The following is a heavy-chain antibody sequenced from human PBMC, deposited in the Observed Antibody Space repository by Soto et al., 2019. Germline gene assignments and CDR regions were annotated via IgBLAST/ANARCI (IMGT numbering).Heavy chain of an antibody. CDR2: IYSGGSP. Sequence: GGSLRLSCAASGFTVSNKHMSWVRQAPGKGLEWVSTIYSGGSPYYADSVKGGFTISRDNSKNTLSLQMNSLRAEDTAVYYCARADRSAFDIWGQGTMVTVSS. CDR3: ARADRSAFDI. J-gene: IGHJ3*02. V-gene: IGHV3-53*01. CDR1: GFTVSNKH.